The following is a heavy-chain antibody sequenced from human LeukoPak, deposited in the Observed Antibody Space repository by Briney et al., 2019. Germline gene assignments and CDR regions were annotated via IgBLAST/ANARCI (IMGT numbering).Heavy chain of an antibody. V-gene: IGHV1-8*01. CDR3: ATNYDFWSGLVGSFDY. CDR1: GYTFTSYD. J-gene: IGHJ4*02. D-gene: IGHD3-3*01. CDR2: MNPNSGNT. Sequence: ASVKVSCKASGYTFTSYDINWVRQATGQGLEWMGWMNPNSGNTGYAQKFQGRVTMTRNTSISTAYMELSSLRSEDTAVYYCATNYDFWSGLVGSFDYWGQGTLVTVSS.